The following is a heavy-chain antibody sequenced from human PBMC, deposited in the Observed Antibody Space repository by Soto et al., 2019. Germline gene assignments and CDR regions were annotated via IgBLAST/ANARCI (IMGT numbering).Heavy chain of an antibody. D-gene: IGHD6-13*01. Sequence: QLQLQESGPGLVKPSETLSLTCTVSGGSISSSSYYWGWIRQPPGKGLGWIGSIYYSGSTYYNPSLTSRVTVSVDAAKNKFHLKLSLATAADTAVYYCARQKTAAAGTPFDYWGQGTLVTVSS. CDR1: GGSISSSSYY. CDR2: IYYSGST. V-gene: IGHV4-39*01. CDR3: ARQKTAAAGTPFDY. J-gene: IGHJ4*02.